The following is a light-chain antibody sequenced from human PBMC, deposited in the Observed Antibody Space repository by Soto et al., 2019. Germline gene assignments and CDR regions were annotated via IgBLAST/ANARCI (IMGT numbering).Light chain of an antibody. CDR3: QQYGSSLIT. Sequence: EILMTQSPATLSVSPGERATLSCRASQSVNINLAWYQQKPGQAPRLLIYGASSRATGIPDRFSGSGSGTDFTLTISRLEPGDFAVYYCQQYGSSLITFGQGTRLEIK. V-gene: IGKV3-20*01. J-gene: IGKJ5*01. CDR1: QSVNIN. CDR2: GAS.